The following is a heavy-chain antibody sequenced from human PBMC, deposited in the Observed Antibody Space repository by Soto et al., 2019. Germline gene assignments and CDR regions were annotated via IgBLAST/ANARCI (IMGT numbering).Heavy chain of an antibody. D-gene: IGHD3-16*02. Sequence: PSETLSLTCAVYGGSFSGYYWSWIRQPPGKGLEWIGEINHSGSTNYNPSLKSRVTISVDTSKNQFSLKLSSVTAADTAVYYCARGYYDYVWGSYRYRAGMDVWGQGTTVTVSS. V-gene: IGHV4-34*01. CDR3: ARGYYDYVWGSYRYRAGMDV. CDR1: GGSFSGYY. CDR2: INHSGST. J-gene: IGHJ6*02.